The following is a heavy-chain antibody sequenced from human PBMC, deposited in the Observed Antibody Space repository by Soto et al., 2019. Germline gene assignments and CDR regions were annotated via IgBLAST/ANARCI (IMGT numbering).Heavy chain of an antibody. CDR1: GFTFSSYA. J-gene: IGHJ6*02. Sequence: EVQLLESGGGLVQYGGSLRLSCAVSGFTFSSYAMSWVRQAPGKGLEWVSAISGSGGSTYYADSVKGRFTISRDNSKNTLYLQMNSLRPEDTAVYYCAKEFPYSSGWINYGMDVWGQGTTVTVSS. D-gene: IGHD6-19*01. CDR3: AKEFPYSSGWINYGMDV. CDR2: ISGSGGST. V-gene: IGHV3-23*01.